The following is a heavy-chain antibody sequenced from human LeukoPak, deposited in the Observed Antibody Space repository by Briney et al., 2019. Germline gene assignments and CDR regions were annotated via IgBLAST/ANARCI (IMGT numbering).Heavy chain of an antibody. CDR2: IYYSGST. CDR3: AKLYFYGSSEWDY. CDR1: GGPISKTSLY. D-gene: IGHD3-22*01. J-gene: IGHJ4*02. Sequence: SETLSLTCTVSGGPISKTSLYWGWIRQPPGKGLEWIGSIYYSGSTYYNPSLESRVTISVDTSKNQFSLKLSSVTAADTAVYYCAKLYFYGSSEWDYWGQGTLVTVSS. V-gene: IGHV4-39*01.